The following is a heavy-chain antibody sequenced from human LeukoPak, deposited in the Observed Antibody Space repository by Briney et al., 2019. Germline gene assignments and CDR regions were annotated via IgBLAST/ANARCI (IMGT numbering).Heavy chain of an antibody. CDR3: ARAIVLEWLLSYYFDY. V-gene: IGHV4-59*11. D-gene: IGHD3-3*01. CDR2: IYYCGST. CDR1: GGSISSHY. J-gene: IGHJ4*02. Sequence: PETLSLTCTVSGGSISSHYWSWVRQPPGHGRGWIGYIYYCGSTNSNPSLKSRVTISVDKSKNQFSLTLRSLALGATAVHPGARAIVLEWLLSYYFDYWGQGTLVTVSS.